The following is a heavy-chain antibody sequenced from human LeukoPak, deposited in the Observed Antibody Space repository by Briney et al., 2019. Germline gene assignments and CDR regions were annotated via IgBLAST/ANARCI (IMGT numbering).Heavy chain of an antibody. CDR1: GGSMSSSSYY. D-gene: IGHD6-19*01. J-gene: IGHJ5*02. Sequence: SETLSLTCTVSGGSMSSSSYYWGWIRQPPGKGLEWIGYIYYSGSTNYNPSLRSRVTKSVDTSKNQFSLKLSSVTAADTAVYYCASSGYSSGWYREAVKFDPWGQGTLVTVSS. V-gene: IGHV4-61*05. CDR3: ASSGYSSGWYREAVKFDP. CDR2: IYYSGST.